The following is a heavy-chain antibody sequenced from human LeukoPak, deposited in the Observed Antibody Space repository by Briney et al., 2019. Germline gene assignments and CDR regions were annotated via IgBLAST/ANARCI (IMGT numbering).Heavy chain of an antibody. CDR1: GFTFSSYG. D-gene: IGHD2-21*01. J-gene: IGHJ3*02. CDR2: IWYDGSNK. V-gene: IGHV3-33*01. Sequence: PGGSLRLSCAASGFTFSSYGMRWVRQAPGKGLEWVAVIWYDGSNKYYADSVKGRFTISRDNSKNTLYLQMNSLRAEDTAVYYCARAFAYGDAFDIWGQGTMVTDSS. CDR3: ARAFAYGDAFDI.